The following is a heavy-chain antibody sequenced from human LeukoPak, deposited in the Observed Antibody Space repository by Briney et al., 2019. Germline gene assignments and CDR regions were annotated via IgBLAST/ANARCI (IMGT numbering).Heavy chain of an antibody. V-gene: IGHV3-23*01. CDR3: AKRVSPFDAFDI. Sequence: GGSLRLSCAASGFTFSSYAMSRVRQAPGKGLEWVSAISGSGGSTYYADSVKGRFTISRDKNTLYLQMNSLRAEDTAVYYCAKRVSPFDAFDIWGQGTMVTVSS. J-gene: IGHJ3*02. CDR2: ISGSGGST. CDR1: GFTFSSYA.